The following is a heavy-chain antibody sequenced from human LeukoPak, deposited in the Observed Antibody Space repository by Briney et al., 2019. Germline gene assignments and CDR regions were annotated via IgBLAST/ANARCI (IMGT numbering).Heavy chain of an antibody. V-gene: IGHV3-21*01. D-gene: IGHD6-19*01. CDR1: GFTFTHAW. J-gene: IGHJ4*02. Sequence: GGSLRLSCAASGFTFTHAWLSWVRQAPGKGLEWVSSISSSSIYTYYADSVKGRFTISRDNAKQSLYLQMNSLRADDTALYYCARDSTADLDYWGQGTLVTVSS. CDR2: ISSSSIYT. CDR3: ARDSTADLDY.